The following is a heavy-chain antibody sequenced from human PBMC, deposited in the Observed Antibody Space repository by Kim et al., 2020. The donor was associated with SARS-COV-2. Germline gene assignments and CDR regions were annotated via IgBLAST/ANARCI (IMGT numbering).Heavy chain of an antibody. CDR3: ARGIAVAGPYNCFDP. D-gene: IGHD6-19*01. CDR2: INTGNGNT. V-gene: IGHV1-3*04. J-gene: IGHJ5*02. CDR1: GYTLTNYA. Sequence: ASVKVSCKASGYTLTNYAMHWVRQASGQRPEWMGWINTGNGNTKYSQKFQGRVTITRDTSASTAYMELSSLTSEDTAVYYCARGIAVAGPYNCFDPWGQG.